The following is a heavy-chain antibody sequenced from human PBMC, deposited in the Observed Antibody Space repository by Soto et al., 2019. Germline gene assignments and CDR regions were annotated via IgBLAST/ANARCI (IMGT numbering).Heavy chain of an antibody. Sequence: PGGSLRLSCAASGFTFSSYAMSWVRQAPGKGLEWVSAISGSGGSTYYADSVKGRFTISRDNAKNSLYLQMNSLRAEDTAVYYCARELVGLYSSDWLGLDWGPGTLVTVSS. CDR3: ARELVGLYSSDWLGLD. D-gene: IGHD6-19*01. V-gene: IGHV3-23*01. CDR2: ISGSGGST. CDR1: GFTFSSYA. J-gene: IGHJ1*01.